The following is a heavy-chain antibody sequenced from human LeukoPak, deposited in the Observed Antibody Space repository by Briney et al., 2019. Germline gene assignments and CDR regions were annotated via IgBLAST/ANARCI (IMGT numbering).Heavy chain of an antibody. CDR3: ARTRGLYYDILTGYPHYFDY. CDR1: GGSFSGYY. V-gene: IGHV4-34*01. CDR2: INHSGST. Sequence: NPSETLSLTCAVYGGSFSGYYWSWIRQPPGKGLEWIGEINHSGSTNYNPSLKSRVTISVDTSKNQFSLKLSSVTAADTAVYYCARTRGLYYDILTGYPHYFDYWGQGTLVTVSS. D-gene: IGHD3-9*01. J-gene: IGHJ4*02.